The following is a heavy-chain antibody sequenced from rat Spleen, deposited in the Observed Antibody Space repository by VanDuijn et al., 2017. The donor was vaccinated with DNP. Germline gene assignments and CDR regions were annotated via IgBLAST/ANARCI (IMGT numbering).Heavy chain of an antibody. Sequence: EVQLVESGGGLVQPGRSMKLSCAASGFTFGDYAMAWVRQSPQKGLEWVATIIYDGSSIYYRDSVRGRFTISRDYARSTLYLQMDSLRSEDTATYYCATSSYYGYDYGFAYWGQGTLVTVSS. CDR3: ATSSYYGYDYGFAY. D-gene: IGHD1-7*01. V-gene: IGHV5S10*01. CDR1: GFTFGDYA. J-gene: IGHJ3*01. CDR2: IIYDGSSI.